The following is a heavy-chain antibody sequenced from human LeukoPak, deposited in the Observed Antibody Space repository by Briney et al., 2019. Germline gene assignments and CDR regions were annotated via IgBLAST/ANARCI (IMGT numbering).Heavy chain of an antibody. CDR2: INPNSGGT. D-gene: IGHD5-24*01. J-gene: IGHJ5*02. Sequence: GASVEVSCKASGYTFSAYYLHWVRQAPGQGLEWMGWINPNSGGTNYAQKFQGRVTMTRDTSISTAYMELSRLRSDDTAVYYCARDKLEISELNWFDPWGQGTLVTVSS. CDR1: GYTFSAYY. V-gene: IGHV1-2*02. CDR3: ARDKLEISELNWFDP.